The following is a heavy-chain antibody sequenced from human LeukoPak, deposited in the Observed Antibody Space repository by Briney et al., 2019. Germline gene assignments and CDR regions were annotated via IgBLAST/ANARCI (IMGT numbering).Heavy chain of an antibody. CDR1: GFTFSSSA. CDR3: AKDRLVHDS. Sequence: GGSLRLSCAASGFTFSSSAMSWVRQAPGKGPAWVSGISGSGTTTYYADSVKGRFTISRDNSKNTLYLQMNSLRADDTAVYYCAKDRLVHDSWGQGTLVTVSS. J-gene: IGHJ4*02. V-gene: IGHV3-23*01. CDR2: ISGSGTTT. D-gene: IGHD6-13*01.